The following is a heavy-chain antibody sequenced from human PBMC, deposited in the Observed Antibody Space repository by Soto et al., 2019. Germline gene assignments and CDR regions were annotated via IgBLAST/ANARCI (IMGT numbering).Heavy chain of an antibody. Sequence: EVQLLESGGGLVQPGGSLRLSCAASGFTFSNYAMSWVRQAPGKGLEWVSSISSSGGTIYYADSVKGRFTISRDNSKNTLYLQVNSLRAEDTAIYFCAKDQVAARRYYYYGMDVWGQGTTVIVSS. CDR2: ISSSGGTI. CDR1: GFTFSNYA. V-gene: IGHV3-23*01. J-gene: IGHJ6*02. CDR3: AKDQVAARRYYYYGMDV. D-gene: IGHD6-6*01.